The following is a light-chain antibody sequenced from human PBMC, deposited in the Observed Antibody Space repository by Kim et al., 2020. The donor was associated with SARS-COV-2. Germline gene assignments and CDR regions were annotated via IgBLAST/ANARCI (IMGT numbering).Light chain of an antibody. CDR2: QDS. J-gene: IGLJ2*01. CDR1: ELGDKY. Sequence: VAPGRTASITCSGDELGDKYGCWYQQKPGQSPVLVIYQDSKRPAGIPKRFSGSNSGNTATLTISGTQAMDEADYYCQAWDSSTAVFGGGTQLTVL. V-gene: IGLV3-1*01. CDR3: QAWDSSTAV.